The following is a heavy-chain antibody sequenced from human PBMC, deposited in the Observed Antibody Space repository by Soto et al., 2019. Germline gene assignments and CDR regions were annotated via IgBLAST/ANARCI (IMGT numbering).Heavy chain of an antibody. V-gene: IGHV1-2*04. D-gene: IGHD2-15*01. CDR1: GYTFTGYY. CDR2: INPNSGGT. J-gene: IGHJ3*02. CDR3: ARRYCSGGSCYSTGSGAFDI. Sequence: ASVKVSCKASGYTFTGYYMHWVRQAPGQGLEWMGWINPNSGGTNYAQKFQGWVTMTRDTSISTAYMELSRLRSDDTAVYYCARRYCSGGSCYSTGSGAFDIWGQGTMVTVSS.